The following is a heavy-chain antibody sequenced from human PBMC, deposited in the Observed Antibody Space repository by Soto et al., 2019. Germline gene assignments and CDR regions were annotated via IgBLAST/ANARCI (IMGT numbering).Heavy chain of an antibody. CDR2: ISGSGGST. V-gene: IGHV3-23*01. CDR1: GFTFSLYA. J-gene: IGHJ2*01. D-gene: IGHD4-17*01. Sequence: EVQLLESGGGLVQPGGSLRLSCAASGFTFSLYAMNWVRQAPGKGLEWVSVISGSGGSTYYADSVKGRFTISRDNSKNTLYLQMNSLRAEDTAVYYCVRRTVGWYFDLWGRGTLVTVSS. CDR3: VRRTVGWYFDL.